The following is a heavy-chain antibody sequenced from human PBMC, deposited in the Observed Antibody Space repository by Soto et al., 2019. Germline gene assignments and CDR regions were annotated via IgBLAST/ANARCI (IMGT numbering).Heavy chain of an antibody. V-gene: IGHV1-2*02. J-gene: IGHJ4*02. Sequence: QVQLVQSGAEVKKPGASVKVSCKTSGYTFTDYYMHWVRQAPGQGLEWMGWINPNSGGTNYAQKFQGRVTMTRDTSISTAYMELSSLRSDDTAVYYCARPPSGYSGYDRRIYFDSWGQGTLVTGSS. CDR3: ARPPSGYSGYDRRIYFDS. CDR1: GYTFTDYY. D-gene: IGHD5-12*01. CDR2: INPNSGGT.